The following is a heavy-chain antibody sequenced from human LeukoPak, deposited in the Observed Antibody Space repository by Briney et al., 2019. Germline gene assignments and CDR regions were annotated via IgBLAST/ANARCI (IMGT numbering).Heavy chain of an antibody. Sequence: GASVKDSCKAYGYTFTGYYMHWVRQAPGQGLEWMGWINPNSGGTNYAQKFQGRVTMTRDTSISTAYMELSRLRSDDTAVYYCAREYVDGSGSYFPYFDYWGQGTLVTVSS. CDR3: AREYVDGSGSYFPYFDY. J-gene: IGHJ4*02. D-gene: IGHD1-26*01. CDR1: GYTFTGYY. V-gene: IGHV1-2*02. CDR2: INPNSGGT.